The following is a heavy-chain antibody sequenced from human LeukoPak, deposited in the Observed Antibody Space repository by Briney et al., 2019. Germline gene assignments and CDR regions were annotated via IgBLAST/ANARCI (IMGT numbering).Heavy chain of an antibody. V-gene: IGHV3-53*01. Sequence: WGSLRLSCAASGFTVSTNYINWVRQAPGKGLEWVSTIFSGGTTYYADSVKGRFTFSRDISKNTLYLQMNSLRAEDTAVYYCASRSGGTYVQDAFDVWGQGTMDTVSS. CDR2: IFSGGTT. CDR1: GFTVSTNY. D-gene: IGHD1-26*01. J-gene: IGHJ3*01. CDR3: ASRSGGTYVQDAFDV.